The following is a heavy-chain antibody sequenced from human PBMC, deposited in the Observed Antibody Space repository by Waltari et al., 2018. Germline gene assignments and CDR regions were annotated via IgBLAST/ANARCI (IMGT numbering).Heavy chain of an antibody. CDR1: GFTFSNAW. D-gene: IGHD3-16*01. CDR3: TTEGYDYGMDV. V-gene: IGHV3-15*01. J-gene: IGHJ6*02. Sequence: EVQLVESGGGLVKPGGSLRLSCAASGFTFSNAWMSWVRQAPGKGLEWVCRIKSKTDGGTTDYAAPVKGRFTISRDDSKNTLYLQMNSLKTEDTAVYYCTTEGYDYGMDVWGQGTTVTVSS. CDR2: IKSKTDGGTT.